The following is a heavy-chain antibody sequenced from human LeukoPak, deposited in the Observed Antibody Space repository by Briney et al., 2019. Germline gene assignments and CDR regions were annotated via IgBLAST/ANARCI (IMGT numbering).Heavy chain of an antibody. V-gene: IGHV4-59*01. CDR1: GGSISSYY. CDR2: IYYSGST. D-gene: IGHD5-24*01. Sequence: PSETLSLTCTVSGGSISSYYWSWIRQPPGKGLEWIGYIYYSGSTNYNPSLKSRVTISVDTSKNQFSLKLSSVTAADTAVYYCARETGHGYNWMGYWGQGTLVTVSS. CDR3: ARETGHGYNWMGY. J-gene: IGHJ4*02.